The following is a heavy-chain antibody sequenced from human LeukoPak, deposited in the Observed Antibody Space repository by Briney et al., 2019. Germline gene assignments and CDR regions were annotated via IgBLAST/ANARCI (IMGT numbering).Heavy chain of an antibody. CDR1: GYTFTSYG. D-gene: IGHD2-2*01. CDR3: ARGGYCSSTSCYLGPGFDY. Sequence: SVKVSCKASGYTFTSYGISWVRQAPGQGLEWMGGIIPIFGTANYAQKFQGRVTITADKSTSTAYMELSSLRSEDTAVYYCARGGYCSSTSCYLGPGFDYWGQGTLVTVSS. CDR2: IIPIFGTA. V-gene: IGHV1-69*06. J-gene: IGHJ4*02.